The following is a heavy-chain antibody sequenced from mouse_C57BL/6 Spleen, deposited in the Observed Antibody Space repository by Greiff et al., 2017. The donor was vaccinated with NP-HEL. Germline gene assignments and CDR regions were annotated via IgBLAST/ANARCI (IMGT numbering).Heavy chain of an antibody. CDR2: IYPGDGDT. J-gene: IGHJ1*03. V-gene: IGHV1-82*01. D-gene: IGHD1-1*01. Sequence: QVQLQQSGPELVKPGASVKISCKASGYAFSSSWMNWVKQRPGKGLEWIGRIYPGDGDTNYNGKFKGKATLTADKSSSTAYMQLSSLTSEDSAVYFCARSDYGSSWYWYFDVWGTGTTVTVSS. CDR1: GYAFSSSW. CDR3: ARSDYGSSWYWYFDV.